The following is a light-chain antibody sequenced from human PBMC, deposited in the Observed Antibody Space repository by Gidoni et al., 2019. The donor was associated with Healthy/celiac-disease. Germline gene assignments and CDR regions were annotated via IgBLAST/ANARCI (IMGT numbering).Light chain of an antibody. CDR2: LGS. V-gene: IGKV2-28*01. CDR1: QSLLHSNGYNY. J-gene: IGKJ3*01. CDR3: MQAHGT. Sequence: DIVMTQSPLSLPVTPGEPASISCRSSQSLLHSNGYNYLDWYLQKPGQSPQLLIYLGSNRASGVPDRFSGSGSGTDFTLKISRVEAEDFGVYYCMQAHGTFGPGTKVDIK.